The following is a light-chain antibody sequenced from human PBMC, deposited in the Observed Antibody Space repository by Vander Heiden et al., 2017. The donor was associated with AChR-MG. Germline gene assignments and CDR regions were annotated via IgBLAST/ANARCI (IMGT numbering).Light chain of an antibody. CDR2: GNT. CDR3: QSYDNSLSGSWV. V-gene: IGLV1-40*01. J-gene: IGLJ3*02. CDR1: SSNIGAGYH. Sequence: QSVLTQPPSVSGAPGQTVTISCTGSSSNIGAGYHVHWYQHLPGTAPKLLIYGNTNRPSGVPDRFSGSKSGTSASLAITGLQAEDEADYYCQSYDNSLSGSWVFGGGTKLTGL.